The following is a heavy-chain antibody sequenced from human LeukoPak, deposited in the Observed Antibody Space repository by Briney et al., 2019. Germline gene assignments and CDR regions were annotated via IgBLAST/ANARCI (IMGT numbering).Heavy chain of an antibody. Sequence: SETLSLTCTLSGGSISSSSYYWGWIRQPPGKGLEWIGCIYYSGSTYYNPSLKSRVTISVDTSKNQFSLKLSTVAAADTAVYYCARHCLALYNWFDPWGQGTLVTVSS. CDR2: IYYSGST. CDR3: ARHCLALYNWFDP. J-gene: IGHJ5*02. CDR1: GGSISSSSYY. D-gene: IGHD2-15*01. V-gene: IGHV4-39*01.